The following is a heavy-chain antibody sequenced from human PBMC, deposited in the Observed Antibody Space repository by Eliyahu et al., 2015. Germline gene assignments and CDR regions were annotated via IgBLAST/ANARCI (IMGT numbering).Heavy chain of an antibody. V-gene: IGHV3-30*18. Sequence: GGVVQPGRSLRVSCAASGFIFRHFPMHWVRQAPGKGLEWVGGISYDGSKKDYSDSVKGRFTISRDNSKNTVYLQMSSLRIDDTALYFCAKDALPTGLFFYMDVWGKGTTVTVSS. CDR3: AKDALPTGLFFYMDV. CDR2: ISYDGSKK. J-gene: IGHJ6*03. CDR1: GFIFRHFP.